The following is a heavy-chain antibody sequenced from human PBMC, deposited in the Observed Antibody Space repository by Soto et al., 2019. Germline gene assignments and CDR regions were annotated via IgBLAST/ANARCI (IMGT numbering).Heavy chain of an antibody. D-gene: IGHD5-18*01. V-gene: IGHV4-31*03. CDR3: ARVDTAMVTYY. CDR1: GGSISSGGYY. J-gene: IGHJ4*02. Sequence: QVQLQESGPGLVKPSQTLSLTCTFSGGSISSGGYYWSWIRQHPGKGLEWIGYSYYSGSTYYNPSLKNRVTLSADTSKNQFSLKLSSVTAADTAVYYCARVDTAMVTYYWGQGTLVTFSS. CDR2: SYYSGST.